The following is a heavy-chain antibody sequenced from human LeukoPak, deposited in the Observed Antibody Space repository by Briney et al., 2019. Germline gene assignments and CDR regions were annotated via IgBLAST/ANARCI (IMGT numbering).Heavy chain of an antibody. CDR1: GFSISTSGMC. CDR3: ARIVRPSSSSGYHFDY. Sequence: SGPALVKPTQTLTLTCTFSGFSISTSGMCVSWIRQPPGKALEWLALIDWDDDKYYITSLKTRLTISKDTSNNQVVLTMTNMDPVDTATYYCARIVRPSSSSGYHFDYWGQGALVTVSS. J-gene: IGHJ4*02. D-gene: IGHD2-2*01. V-gene: IGHV2-70*01. CDR2: IDWDDDK.